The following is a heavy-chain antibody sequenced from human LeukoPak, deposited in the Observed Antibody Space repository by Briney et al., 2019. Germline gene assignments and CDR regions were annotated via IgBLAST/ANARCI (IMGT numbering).Heavy chain of an antibody. CDR1: GGSISSYY. CDR3: ARDSGESDSSSWYAGYYYYYMDV. CDR2: IYYSGST. V-gene: IGHV4-59*01. D-gene: IGHD6-13*01. J-gene: IGHJ6*03. Sequence: SETLSLTCTVSGGSISSYYWSWIRQPPGKGLEWIGYIYYSGSTNYNPSLKSRVTISVDTSKNQFSLKLSSVTAADTAVYYCARDSGESDSSSWYAGYYYYYMDVWGKGTTVTVSS.